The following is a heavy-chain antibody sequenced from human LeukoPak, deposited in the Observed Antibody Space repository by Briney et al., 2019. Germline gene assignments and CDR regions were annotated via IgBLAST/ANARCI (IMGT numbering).Heavy chain of an antibody. CDR2: IYYSGST. Sequence: SETLSLTCTVSGGSISSSNYYWGWIRQPPGKGLEWIGSIYYSGSTYYNPSLKSRVTISVDTSKNQFSLKLSSVTAADTAVYYCARVEVASTYYFDYWGQGTLVTVSS. CDR1: GGSISSSNYY. J-gene: IGHJ4*02. CDR3: ARVEVASTYYFDY. V-gene: IGHV4-39*07. D-gene: IGHD1-1*01.